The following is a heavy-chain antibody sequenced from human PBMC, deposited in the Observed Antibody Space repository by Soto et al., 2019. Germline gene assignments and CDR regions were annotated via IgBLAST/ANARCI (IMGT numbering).Heavy chain of an antibody. CDR1: GYTFTSYG. CDR2: ISAYNGNT. CDR3: ARYDGLGAVATCGPNFDY. D-gene: IGHD5-12*01. J-gene: IGHJ4*02. Sequence: VASVKVSCKASGYTFTSYGISWVRQAPGQGLEWMGWISAYNGNTNYAQKLQGRVTMTTDTSTGTAYMELGSPRSDDTAGYYRARYDGLGAVATCGPNFDYWGQGNRVTVSS. V-gene: IGHV1-18*04.